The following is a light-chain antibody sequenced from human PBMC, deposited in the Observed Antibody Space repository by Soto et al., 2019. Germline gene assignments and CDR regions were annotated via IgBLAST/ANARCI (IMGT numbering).Light chain of an antibody. CDR3: SSFTNTNSLEDWA. V-gene: IGLV2-14*02. J-gene: IGLJ3*02. CDR1: SSDVGTYNL. Sequence: QSVLTQPASVSGSPGQSITISCTGTSSDVGTYNLVSWYQQHPGRAPKPIIYEVDSRTSGISDRFSGSKSGNTASLTISGLQPEDEADYYCSSFTNTNSLEDWAFGGGTKVTVL. CDR2: EVD.